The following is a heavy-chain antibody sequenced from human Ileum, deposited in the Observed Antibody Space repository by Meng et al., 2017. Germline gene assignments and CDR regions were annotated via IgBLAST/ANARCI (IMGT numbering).Heavy chain of an antibody. CDR1: GGSVSSNIAA. V-gene: IGHV6-1*01. J-gene: IGHJ4*02. CDR2: TYYRSKWYS. Sequence: QQSGPGLVRPSQTLSLTCSVSGGSVSSNIAAWNWIRQSPLRGLEWLGRTYYRSKWYSEYAVSLKSRISITPDTSKNQFSLQMNSVTPEDTAVDYCASGSGSLDYWGPGTLVTVSS. CDR3: ASGSGSLDY. D-gene: IGHD3-3*01.